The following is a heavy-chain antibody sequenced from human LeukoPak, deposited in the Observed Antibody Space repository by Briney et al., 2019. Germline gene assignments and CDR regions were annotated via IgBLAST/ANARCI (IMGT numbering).Heavy chain of an antibody. J-gene: IGHJ4*02. CDR3: ARGGVGATPFAY. CDR1: GFTFSSKW. D-gene: IGHD1-26*01. V-gene: IGHV3-74*01. CDR2: INTDGSST. Sequence: GGSLRLSCAASGFTFSSKWMHWVRQDPGKGLVWVSRINTDGSSTNYADSVKGRFTISRDNAKNSLHLQMNSLRGEDTAVYYCARGGVGATPFAYWGRGTLVTVSS.